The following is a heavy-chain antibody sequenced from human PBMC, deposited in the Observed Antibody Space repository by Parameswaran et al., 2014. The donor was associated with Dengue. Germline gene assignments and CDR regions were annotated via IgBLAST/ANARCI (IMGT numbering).Heavy chain of an antibody. D-gene: IGHD3-22*01. CDR3: ARDQARYYYDSSDNWFDP. CDR2: ISSSSSYI. Sequence: KWIRQPPGKGLEWVSSISSSSSYIYYADSVKGRFTISRDNAKNSLYLQMNSLRAEDTAVYYCARDQARYYYDSSDNWFDPWGQGTLVTVSS. J-gene: IGHJ5*02. V-gene: IGHV3-21*01.